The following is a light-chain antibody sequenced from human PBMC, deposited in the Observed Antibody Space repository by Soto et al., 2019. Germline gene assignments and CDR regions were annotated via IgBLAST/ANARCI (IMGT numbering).Light chain of an antibody. Sequence: DIQMTQSPSTLSASIGDRVTITCRASQSIRTWLAWYQQKPGRAPKLLIYGASTLESGVPSRFSGSGSGTEYTLTISSLQSDDFATYDLHQYNCHFGGGTKLDIK. J-gene: IGKJ4*01. CDR3: HQYNCH. V-gene: IGKV1-5*03. CDR2: GAS. CDR1: QSIRTW.